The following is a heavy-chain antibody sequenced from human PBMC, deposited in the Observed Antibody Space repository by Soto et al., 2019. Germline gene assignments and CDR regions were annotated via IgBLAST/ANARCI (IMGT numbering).Heavy chain of an antibody. CDR1: GFTGSSNY. J-gene: IGHJ6*02. CDR2: IYSGGST. V-gene: IGHV3-53*01. D-gene: IGHD3-22*01. CDR3: ARDRSWPYYDVTSGPYYYYYGMDV. Sequence: PGGSLRLSCAASGFTGSSNYMSWVRQAPGKGLEWVSVIYSGGSTYYADSVKGRFTISRDNSKNTLYLQMNSLRAEDTAVYYCARDRSWPYYDVTSGPYYYYYGMDVWGQGTTVTVSS.